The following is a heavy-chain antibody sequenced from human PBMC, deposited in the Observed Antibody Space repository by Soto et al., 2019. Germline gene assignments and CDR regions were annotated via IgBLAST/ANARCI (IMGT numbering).Heavy chain of an antibody. Sequence: EVQLVESGGGVLRPGGPLRLSCAASGFTFDDYGMSWARQAPGKGLEWVSGVNWNGGSTGYADSVKGRFTISRDNAKNSLYLQMNSLRAEDTAFYYCVRGASLNFDYWGQGTLVTVSS. CDR1: GFTFDDYG. CDR3: VRGASLNFDY. J-gene: IGHJ4*02. D-gene: IGHD1-26*01. V-gene: IGHV3-20*04. CDR2: VNWNGGST.